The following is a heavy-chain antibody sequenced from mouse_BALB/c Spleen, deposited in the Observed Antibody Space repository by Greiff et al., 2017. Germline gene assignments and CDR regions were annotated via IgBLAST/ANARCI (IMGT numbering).Heavy chain of an antibody. CDR3: ARGYYGNPYYFDY. CDR1: GFTFSDYY. Sequence: EVQGVESGGGLVKPGGSLKLSCAASGFTFSDYYMYWVRQTPEKRLEWVATISDGGSYTYYPDSVKGRFTISRDNAKNNLYLQMSSLKSEDTAMYYCARGYYGNPYYFDYWGQGTTLTVSS. V-gene: IGHV5-4*02. J-gene: IGHJ2*01. D-gene: IGHD2-1*01. CDR2: ISDGGSYT.